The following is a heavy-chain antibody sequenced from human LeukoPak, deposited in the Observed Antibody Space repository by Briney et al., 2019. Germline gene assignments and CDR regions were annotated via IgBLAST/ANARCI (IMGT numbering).Heavy chain of an antibody. J-gene: IGHJ6*02. CDR1: GGSISSSSYY. CDR3: ARDGSSLYYYYGMDV. CDR2: IYYSGST. V-gene: IGHV4-39*02. Sequence: PSETLSLTCTVSGGSISSSSYYWGWIRQPPGKGLEWIGSIYYSGSTYYNPSLKSRVTISVDTSKNQFSLKLSSVTAADTAVYYCARDGSSLYYYYGMDVWGQGTTVTVSS. D-gene: IGHD6-6*01.